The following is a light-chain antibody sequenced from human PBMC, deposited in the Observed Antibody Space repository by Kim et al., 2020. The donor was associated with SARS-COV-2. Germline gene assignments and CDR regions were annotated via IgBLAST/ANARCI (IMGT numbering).Light chain of an antibody. V-gene: IGKV3-20*01. CDR3: QQYGSSPET. CDR1: QSVSSSY. J-gene: IGKJ1*01. Sequence: SPGERAPHPCSARQSVSSSYLAWYQQKPGQAPRLLIYGASSRATGIPDRFSGSGSGTDFTLTISGLEPEDFAVYHCQQYGSSPETFGQGTKVDIK. CDR2: GAS.